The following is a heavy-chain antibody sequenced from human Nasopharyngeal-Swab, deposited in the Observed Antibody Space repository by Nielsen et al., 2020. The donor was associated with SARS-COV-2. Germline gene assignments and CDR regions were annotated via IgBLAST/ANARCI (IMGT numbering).Heavy chain of an antibody. V-gene: IGHV3-74*01. Sequence: GESLKISCVASGFTFSTYWMHWVRQVPGKGLVWVSRIHKDGKTTTYADSVKGRFTISRDNAKSTLYLQMNSLRAEDTAVYYCARDRYYDSSGYYYGPTTGGEIYYWGQGTLVTVSS. CDR1: GFTFSTYW. J-gene: IGHJ4*02. CDR3: ARDRYYDSSGYYYGPTTGGEIYY. CDR2: IHKDGKTT. D-gene: IGHD3-22*01.